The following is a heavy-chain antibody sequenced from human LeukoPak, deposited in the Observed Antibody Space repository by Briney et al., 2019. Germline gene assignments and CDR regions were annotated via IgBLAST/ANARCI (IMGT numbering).Heavy chain of an antibody. CDR3: STDPRLLIY. V-gene: IGHV3-11*01. CDR2: ISGSGSDM. D-gene: IGHD2-8*01. J-gene: IGHJ4*01. Sequence: GGSLRLSCVVSGFGFSDSYMTWVRQTPGKGLEWLAYISGSGSDMYYADSVKGRFTISRDNAKNSLYLQMNSLRPDDTALYYCSTDPRLLIYWGHGTLVTVSS. CDR1: GFGFSDSY.